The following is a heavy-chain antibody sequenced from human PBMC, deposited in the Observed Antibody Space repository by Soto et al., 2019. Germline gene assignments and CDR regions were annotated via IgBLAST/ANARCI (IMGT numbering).Heavy chain of an antibody. D-gene: IGHD7-27*01. CDR2: IYYSGST. CDR1: GYSISSSNW. Sequence: SETLSLTCAVSGYSISSSNWWGWIRQPPGKGLEWIGYIYYSGSTYYSPSLKSRVTMSVDTSKNQFSLKLSSVTAVDTAVYYCARIRGDQNNGFDYWGQGTLVTVSS. CDR3: ARIRGDQNNGFDY. J-gene: IGHJ4*02. V-gene: IGHV4-28*01.